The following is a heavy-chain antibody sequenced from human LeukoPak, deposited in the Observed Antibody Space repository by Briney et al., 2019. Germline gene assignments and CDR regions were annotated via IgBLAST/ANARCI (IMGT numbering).Heavy chain of an antibody. V-gene: IGHV1-69*05. CDR1: GGIFSSYA. CDR2: IIPIFGTA. J-gene: IGHJ4*02. Sequence: ASVKVSCKASGGIFSSYAISWVRQAPGQGLEWMGRIIPIFGTANYAQKFQGRVTITTDESTSTAYMELSSLRSEDTAVYYCAREPYSSSWYVDYWGQGTLVTVSS. CDR3: AREPYSSSWYVDY. D-gene: IGHD6-13*01.